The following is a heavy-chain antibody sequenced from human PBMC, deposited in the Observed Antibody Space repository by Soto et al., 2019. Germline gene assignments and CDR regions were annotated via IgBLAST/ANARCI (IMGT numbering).Heavy chain of an antibody. CDR1: GGSISSGDYY. CDR2: IYYSGST. D-gene: IGHD2-2*01. J-gene: IGHJ4*02. Sequence: QVQLQESGPGLVKPSQTLSLTCTVSGGSISSGDYYWIWIRQPPGKGLEWIGYIYYSGSTYYNPSRKSRVTISVDTSKNQFSPKLSSVPAADTAVYDCACNSCGSTFYDSWGQGTLVTVSS. CDR3: ACNSCGSTFYDS. V-gene: IGHV4-30-4*01.